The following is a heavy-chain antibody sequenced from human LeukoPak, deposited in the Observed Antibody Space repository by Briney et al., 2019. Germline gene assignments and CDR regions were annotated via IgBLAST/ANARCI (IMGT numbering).Heavy chain of an antibody. D-gene: IGHD3-16*01. CDR3: ARGAAGSHYWFFDL. V-gene: IGHV1-2*02. CDR2: INPNSGGT. Sequence: EAPVKVSCKASGYTFTGYYMHWVRQAPGQGLEWMGWINPNSGGTNYAQKFQGRVTMTRDTSISTAYMELSRLRSDDTAVYYCARGAAGSHYWFFDLWGRGTLLTVSS. CDR1: GYTFTGYY. J-gene: IGHJ2*01.